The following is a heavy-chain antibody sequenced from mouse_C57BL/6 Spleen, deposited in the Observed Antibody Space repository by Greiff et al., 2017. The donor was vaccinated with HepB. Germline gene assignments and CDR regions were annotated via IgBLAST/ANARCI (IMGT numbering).Heavy chain of an antibody. D-gene: IGHD2-4*01. J-gene: IGHJ3*01. Sequence: EVKVVESGGDLVKPGGSLKLSCAASGFTFSSYGMSWVRQTPDKRLEWVATLSSGGSYTYYPDSVKGRFTISRDNAKNTLYLQMSSLKSEDTAMYYCARLGLRLLFAYWGQGTLVTVSA. CDR3: ARLGLRLLFAY. V-gene: IGHV5-6*01. CDR1: GFTFSSYG. CDR2: LSSGGSYT.